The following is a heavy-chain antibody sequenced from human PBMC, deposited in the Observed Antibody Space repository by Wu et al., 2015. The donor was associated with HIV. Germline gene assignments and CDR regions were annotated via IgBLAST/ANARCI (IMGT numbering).Heavy chain of an antibody. CDR2: INPSGGST. CDR3: TRGPDFDY. J-gene: IGHJ4*02. CDR1: GYTFINSY. V-gene: IGHV1-46*01. Sequence: QVQLVQSGAEVKKSGASVTVSCKASGYTFINSYIHWVRQAPGQGLEWMGIINPSGGSTDYAQRFQGRVTMTRDTSTSTVYMKLSRLTSEDTTVYFCTRGPDFDYWGQGTLGHRLL.